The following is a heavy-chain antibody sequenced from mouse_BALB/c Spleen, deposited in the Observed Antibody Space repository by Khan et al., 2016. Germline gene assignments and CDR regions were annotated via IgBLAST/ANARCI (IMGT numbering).Heavy chain of an antibody. Sequence: EVQLQESGPDLVKPSQSLSLTCTVTGYSITSGYSWHWILQFPGNKLEWMGYIHYSGGTKYIPSLKSRISITRDTSKNQFFLQLNSVTPEDTATYYCTRSHGYYAMDYWGQGTSVTVSS. CDR1: GYSITSGYS. J-gene: IGHJ4*01. CDR3: TRSHGYYAMDY. CDR2: IHYSGGT. V-gene: IGHV3-1*02.